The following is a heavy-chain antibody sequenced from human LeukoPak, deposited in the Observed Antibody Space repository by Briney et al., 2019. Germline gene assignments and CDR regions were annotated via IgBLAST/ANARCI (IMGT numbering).Heavy chain of an antibody. Sequence: GESLKISCKGSGYSFTSYWIGWVRQMPGKGLEWMGIIYPGDSDTRYSPSFQGQVTISADRSISTAYLQWSSLKASDTAMYYCAKTMVRGIITQPFDYWGLGTLVTVSS. CDR1: GYSFTSYW. D-gene: IGHD3-10*01. J-gene: IGHJ4*02. CDR2: IYPGDSDT. V-gene: IGHV5-51*01. CDR3: AKTMVRGIITQPFDY.